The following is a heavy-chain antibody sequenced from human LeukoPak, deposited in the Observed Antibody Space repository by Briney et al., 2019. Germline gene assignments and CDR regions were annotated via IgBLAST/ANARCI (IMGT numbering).Heavy chain of an antibody. CDR2: ISSSSSYI. CDR3: ARPGGDRLYYYYYMDV. Sequence: GGSLRLSCAASGFTFSSYSVNWVRQAPGKGLEWVSSISSSSSYIYYADSVKGRFTISRDNAKNSLYLQMNSLRAEDTAVYYCARPGGDRLYYYYYMDVWGKGTTVTISS. J-gene: IGHJ6*03. CDR1: GFTFSSYS. V-gene: IGHV3-21*01. D-gene: IGHD2-21*02.